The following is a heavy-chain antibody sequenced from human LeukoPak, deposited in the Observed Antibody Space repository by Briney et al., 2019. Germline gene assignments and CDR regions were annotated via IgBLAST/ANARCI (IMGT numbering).Heavy chain of an antibody. V-gene: IGHV1-69*13. J-gene: IGHJ4*02. CDR1: GGTFSSYA. CDR3: TRDFLGGSPASCNY. D-gene: IGHD2-15*01. Sequence: SVKVSCKASGGTFSSYAISWVRQAPGQGLEWMGGIIPIFGTANYAQKFQGRVTIAADESTSTAYMELSSLRSEDTAVYYCTRDFLGGSPASCNYWGQGTLVTVSS. CDR2: IIPIFGTA.